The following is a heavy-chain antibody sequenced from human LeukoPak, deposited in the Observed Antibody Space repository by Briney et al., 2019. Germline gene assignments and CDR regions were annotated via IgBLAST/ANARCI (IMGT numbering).Heavy chain of an antibody. CDR3: ARDRYYGSGSQVDYYYYMDV. CDR1: DVSISTSGYY. Sequence: PSETLSLTCTVSDVSISTSGYYWGWIRQPPGKGLEWIGYIYYSGSTNYNPSLKSRVTISVDTSKNQFSLKLSSVTAADTAVYYCARDRYYGSGSQVDYYYYMDVWGKGTTVTVSS. V-gene: IGHV4-61*08. D-gene: IGHD3-10*01. CDR2: IYYSGST. J-gene: IGHJ6*03.